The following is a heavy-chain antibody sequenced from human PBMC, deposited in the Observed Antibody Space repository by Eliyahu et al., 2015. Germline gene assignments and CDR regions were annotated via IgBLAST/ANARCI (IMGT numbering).Heavy chain of an antibody. Sequence: EVQLVESGGGLVQPGGSLRLSXSASGFTFTSYVMHWVRQAPGKGLEDVSVISSNADSTYSADSVKGRFTISRDNSKNTLHLQMSSLRVEDTAVYYCVKGDGMDVWGQGTTVTVSS. V-gene: IGHV3-64D*06. CDR1: GFTFTSYV. CDR3: VKGDGMDV. CDR2: ISSNADST. J-gene: IGHJ6*02.